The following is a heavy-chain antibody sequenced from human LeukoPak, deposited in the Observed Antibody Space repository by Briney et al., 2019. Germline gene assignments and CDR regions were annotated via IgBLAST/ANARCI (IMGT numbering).Heavy chain of an antibody. CDR2: VFHTGST. D-gene: IGHD3-10*01. CDR1: GGSIDAYY. V-gene: IGHV4-59*01. CDR3: ARDLTMVRGVPHMDV. Sequence: SETLSLTCTVSGGSIDAYYWNWIRQPPGKGLEWIGYVFHTGSTNYNPSLKSRVTISVDTSKNQFSLKLSSVTAADTAVYYCARDLTMVRGVPHMDVWGKGTTVSVSS. J-gene: IGHJ6*03.